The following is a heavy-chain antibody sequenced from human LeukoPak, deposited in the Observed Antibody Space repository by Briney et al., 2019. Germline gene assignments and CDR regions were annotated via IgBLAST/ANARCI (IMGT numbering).Heavy chain of an antibody. J-gene: IGHJ4*02. CDR2: VHSSGST. V-gene: IGHV4-59*01. D-gene: IGHD3-9*01. CDR1: GGSISSFF. CDR3: ARLAPGNYDILTGDPKVVFDY. Sequence: SEALSLTCTVSGGSISSFFWSWIRQPPGKGLEWIGYVHSSGSTKYNPSLKSRLIISVDMSKNQFSLKLRSVSVADTAVYYCARLAPGNYDILTGDPKVVFDYWGQGALVTVSS.